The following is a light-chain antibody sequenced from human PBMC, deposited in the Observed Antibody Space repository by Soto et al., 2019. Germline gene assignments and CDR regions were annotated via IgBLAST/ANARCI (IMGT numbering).Light chain of an antibody. V-gene: IGKV3-15*01. J-gene: IGKJ1*01. CDR3: QHYYNWPPGGT. CDR2: DAS. Sequence: IVITQSPASLSVSPGGRATLSCRASQSVSRNLAWYQQKPGQAPSLLIFDASTRATGVPARFSGSGSGTDFTLTISSLQSEDFAVYYCQHYYNWPPGGTFGRGTKVEI. CDR1: QSVSRN.